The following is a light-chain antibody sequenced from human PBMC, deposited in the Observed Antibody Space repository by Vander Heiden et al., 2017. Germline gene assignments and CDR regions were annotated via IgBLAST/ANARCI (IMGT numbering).Light chain of an antibody. CDR1: QSISSW. CDR2: KAS. CDR3: QQYNSYPWT. V-gene: IGKV1-5*03. Sequence: IQITQSPSTLSASVGDRATITCRASQSISSWLAWYQQKPGKAPKLLIYKASSLESGVPSRFSGSGSGTEFTLTISSLQPDDFATYYCQQYNSYPWTFGQGTKVEIK. J-gene: IGKJ1*01.